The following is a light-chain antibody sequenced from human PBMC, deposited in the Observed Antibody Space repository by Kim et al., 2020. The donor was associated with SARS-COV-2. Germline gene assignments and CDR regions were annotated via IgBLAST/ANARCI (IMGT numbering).Light chain of an antibody. V-gene: IGKV1-33*01. Sequence: ASVGDRVTITCQASQDISNYLNWYQQKPGKAPKFLIYDASNLETGVPSRFSGSGSGTDFTFTISSLQPEDIATYYCQQYDNLPRYTFGQGTKLEI. CDR2: DAS. J-gene: IGKJ2*01. CDR1: QDISNY. CDR3: QQYDNLPRYT.